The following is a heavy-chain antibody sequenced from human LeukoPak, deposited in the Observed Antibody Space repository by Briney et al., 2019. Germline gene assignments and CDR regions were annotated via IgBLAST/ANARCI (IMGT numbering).Heavy chain of an antibody. CDR2: IKQDGSEQ. J-gene: IGHJ3*02. CDR1: GFTFSRYW. Sequence: PGGSLRLSCVASGFTFSRYWMSWVRQAPGKGLEWVANIKQDGSEQYYMDSVKGRFTISRDNAKNSLYVQVSSLRVEDTAVYFCARDPGPATAVWGAFDIWGQGTVVTVSS. CDR3: ARDPGPATAVWGAFDI. D-gene: IGHD5-24*01. V-gene: IGHV3-7*01.